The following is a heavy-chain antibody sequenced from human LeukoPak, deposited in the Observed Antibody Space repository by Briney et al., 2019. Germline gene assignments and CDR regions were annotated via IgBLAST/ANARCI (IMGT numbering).Heavy chain of an antibody. D-gene: IGHD3-22*01. Sequence: GGSLRLSCAASGFTFSSYDMSWVRQAPGKGLEWVSAISGSGGSTYYADFVKGRLTTSRDTSKNTLYLQMNSLRAEDTAVYYCATDLGYDSRGYFDYWGQGTLVTVSS. CDR1: GFTFSSYD. J-gene: IGHJ4*02. CDR3: ATDLGYDSRGYFDY. V-gene: IGHV3-23*01. CDR2: ISGSGGST.